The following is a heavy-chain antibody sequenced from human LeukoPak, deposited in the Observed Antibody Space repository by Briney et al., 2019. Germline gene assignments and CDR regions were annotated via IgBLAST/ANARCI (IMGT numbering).Heavy chain of an antibody. V-gene: IGHV1-69*13. CDR1: GGTFSSYA. Sequence: SVKVSCKASGGTFSSYAISWVRQAPGQGLEWMGGIIPIFGTANYAQKFQGRVTITADESTSTAYMELSSLRSEDTAVYYCARDLEADYYGSGSYYNYNWFDPWGQGTLVTVSS. CDR2: IIPIFGTA. J-gene: IGHJ5*02. D-gene: IGHD3-10*01. CDR3: ARDLEADYYGSGSYYNYNWFDP.